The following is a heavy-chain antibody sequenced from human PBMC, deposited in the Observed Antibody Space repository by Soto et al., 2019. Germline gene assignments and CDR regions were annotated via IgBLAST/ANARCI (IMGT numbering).Heavy chain of an antibody. Sequence: LCGGSISSGGYYWSWIRQHPGKGLEWIGYIYYSGSTYYNPSLKSRVTISVDTSKNQFSLKLSSVTAADTAVYYCARDPALYGGFDYWGQGTLVTVSS. J-gene: IGHJ4*02. CDR3: ARDPALYGGFDY. D-gene: IGHD4-17*01. CDR2: IYYSGST. V-gene: IGHV4-31*02. CDR1: GGSISSGGYY.